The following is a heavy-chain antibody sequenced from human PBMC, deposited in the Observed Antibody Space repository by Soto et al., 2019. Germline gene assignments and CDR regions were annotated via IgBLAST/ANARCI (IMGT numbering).Heavy chain of an antibody. CDR1: GFTFSSYG. CDR3: AKVGEVTTSFYYYGMDV. CDR2: ISYDGSNK. Sequence: QVQLVESGGGVVQPGRSLRLSCAASGFTFSSYGMHWVPQAPGKGLEWVAVISYDGSNKYYADSVKGRFTISRDNSKNTLYLQMNSLRAEDTAVYYCAKVGEVTTSFYYYGMDVWGQGTTVTVSS. V-gene: IGHV3-30*18. D-gene: IGHD4-17*01. J-gene: IGHJ6*02.